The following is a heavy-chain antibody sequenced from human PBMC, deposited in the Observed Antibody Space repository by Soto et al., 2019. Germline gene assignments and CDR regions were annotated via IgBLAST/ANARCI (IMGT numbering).Heavy chain of an antibody. J-gene: IGHJ3*02. D-gene: IGHD3-22*01. CDR2: INPSGGST. V-gene: IGHV1-46*01. CDR1: GYTFTGYY. CDR3: ARAITMIVVVITWPDAFDI. Sequence: ASVKVSCKASGYTFTGYYMHWVRQAPGQGLEWMGIINPSGGSTSYAQKFQGRVTMTRDTSTSTVYMELSSLRSEDTAVYYCARAITMIVVVITWPDAFDIWGQGTMVTVSS.